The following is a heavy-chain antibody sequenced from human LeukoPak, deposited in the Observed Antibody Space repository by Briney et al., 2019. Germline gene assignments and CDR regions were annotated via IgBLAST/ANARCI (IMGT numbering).Heavy chain of an antibody. D-gene: IGHD6-19*01. Sequence: SETLSLTCTVSGGSISSYYWSWIRQPPGKGLEWIGYIYYSGSTNYNPSLKSRVTISVDTSKNQFSLKLSSVTAADTAMYYCARESTVAGTGIDYWGQGTLVTVSS. CDR2: IYYSGST. CDR1: GGSISSYY. CDR3: ARESTVAGTGIDY. J-gene: IGHJ4*02. V-gene: IGHV4-59*01.